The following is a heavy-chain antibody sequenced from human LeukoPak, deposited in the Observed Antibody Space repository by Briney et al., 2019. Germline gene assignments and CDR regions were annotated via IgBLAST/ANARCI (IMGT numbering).Heavy chain of an antibody. Sequence: ASVTVSCTASGYTFTGYYMHWVRQAPGQGLEWMGWINPSSGSTNYAQKFQGRVTMSRDTSISTAYMELRSLRSDDTAVYYCARDMGPLLWCGEFSGWFDPWGQGTLVTVSS. CDR2: INPSSGST. D-gene: IGHD3-10*01. CDR3: ARDMGPLLWCGEFSGWFDP. J-gene: IGHJ5*02. V-gene: IGHV1-2*02. CDR1: GYTFTGYY.